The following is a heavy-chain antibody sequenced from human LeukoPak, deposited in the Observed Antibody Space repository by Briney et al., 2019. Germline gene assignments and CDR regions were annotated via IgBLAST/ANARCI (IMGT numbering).Heavy chain of an antibody. D-gene: IGHD1-1*01. Sequence: ASVKVSCKASGYTFTSYAISWVRQAPGQGLEWLGWISGYNGNTNYALKVQGRVTMTTDTSTSTAYMELRSLRSDDTAVYYCARVPSWKGYMDVWGKGTTVTVSS. CDR3: ARVPSWKGYMDV. J-gene: IGHJ6*03. CDR1: GYTFTSYA. CDR2: ISGYNGNT. V-gene: IGHV1-18*01.